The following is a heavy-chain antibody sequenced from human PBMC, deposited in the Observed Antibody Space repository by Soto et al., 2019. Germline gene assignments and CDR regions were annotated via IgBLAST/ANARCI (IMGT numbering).Heavy chain of an antibody. V-gene: IGHV3-33*01. CDR3: ARDTPGTYGGRYGMDV. D-gene: IGHD4-17*01. CDR1: GFIFSTYG. J-gene: IGHJ6*02. Sequence: GGSLRLSCAASGFIFSTYGMHWVRQAPGKGLEWVTVVWYDGSNKYYVDSVKGRFTVSRDNSKNTLYLQMNSLRAEDTAVYYCARDTPGTYGGRYGMDVWGLGTTVTVSS. CDR2: VWYDGSNK.